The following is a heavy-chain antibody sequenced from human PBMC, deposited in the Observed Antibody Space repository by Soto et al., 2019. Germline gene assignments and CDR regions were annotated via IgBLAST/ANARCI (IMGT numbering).Heavy chain of an antibody. D-gene: IGHD4-17*01. V-gene: IGHV3-23*01. Sequence: GGSLRLSCAASGFTSSSYAMSWVRQAPGKGLEWVSAISGSGGSTYYADSVKGRFTISRDNSKNTLYLQMNSLRAEDTAVYYCAKTTQHLDYYMDVWGKGTTVTVSS. CDR2: ISGSGGST. CDR1: GFTSSSYA. CDR3: AKTTQHLDYYMDV. J-gene: IGHJ6*03.